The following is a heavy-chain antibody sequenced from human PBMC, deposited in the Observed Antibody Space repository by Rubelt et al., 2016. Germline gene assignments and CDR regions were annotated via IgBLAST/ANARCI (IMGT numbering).Heavy chain of an antibody. Sequence: QVQLQQWGAGLLKPSGTLSLTCAVYGGSFSGYYWTWIRQTPGKGLEWIGEINHSGSSNYNTSLMSRVTISVDTSKNQFTLKVISVTAADTAVYYCARHVPLYYYGGNPHGTFDIWGQGTMVTVSS. D-gene: IGHD4-23*01. V-gene: IGHV4-34*01. CDR2: INHSGSS. CDR3: ARHVPLYYYGGNPHGTFDI. J-gene: IGHJ3*02. CDR1: GGSFSGYY.